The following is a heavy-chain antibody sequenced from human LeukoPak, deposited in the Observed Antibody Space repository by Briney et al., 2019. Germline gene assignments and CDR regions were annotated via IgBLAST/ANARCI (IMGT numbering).Heavy chain of an antibody. Sequence: ASVKVSCKVSGYTLTELSMHWVRQAPGKGLEWMGGFDPEDGETIYAQKFQGRVTMTEDTSTDTAYMELSSLRSEDTAVYYCATSIKGMTAVGYWGQGTQVTVSS. V-gene: IGHV1-24*01. CDR1: GYTLTELS. D-gene: IGHD2-2*01. J-gene: IGHJ4*02. CDR2: FDPEDGET. CDR3: ATSIKGMTAVGY.